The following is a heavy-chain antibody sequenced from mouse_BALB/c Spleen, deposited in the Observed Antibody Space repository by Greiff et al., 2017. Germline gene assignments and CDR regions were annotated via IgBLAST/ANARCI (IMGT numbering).Heavy chain of an antibody. J-gene: IGHJ4*01. V-gene: IGHV5-6-5*01. CDR1: GFTFSSYA. Sequence: EVQGVESGGGLVKPGGSLKLSCAASGFTFSSYAMSWVRQTPETRLEWVASISSGGSTYYPDSVKGRFTISRDNARNILYLQMSSLRSEDTAMYYCAREIYYDYDGGFYYAMDYWGQGTSVTVSS. D-gene: IGHD2-4*01. CDR3: AREIYYDYDGGFYYAMDY. CDR2: ISSGGST.